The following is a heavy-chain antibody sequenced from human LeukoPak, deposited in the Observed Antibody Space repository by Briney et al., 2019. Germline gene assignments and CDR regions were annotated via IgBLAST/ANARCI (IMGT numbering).Heavy chain of an antibody. Sequence: SETLSLTCAVYGGSFSGYYWSWIRQPPGKGLEWIGEINHSGSTNYNPSLKSRVTISVDTSKNQFSLKLSSVTAADTAVYYCARGGQWLDYYYGMDVWGQGTTVTVSS. CDR3: ARGGQWLDYYYGMDV. J-gene: IGHJ6*02. D-gene: IGHD6-19*01. CDR1: GGSFSGYY. V-gene: IGHV4-34*01. CDR2: INHSGST.